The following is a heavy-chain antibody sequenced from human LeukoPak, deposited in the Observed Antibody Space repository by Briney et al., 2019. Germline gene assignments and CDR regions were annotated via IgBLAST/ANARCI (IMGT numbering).Heavy chain of an antibody. CDR3: ARGPVSSSGFFDY. CDR2: VSSSGGTI. D-gene: IGHD3-22*01. J-gene: IGHJ4*02. CDR1: GFTFSSYG. Sequence: GGSLRLSCAASGFTFSSYGMHRVRQAPGKGLEWVSYVSSSGGTISYADSVKGRFSISRDNAKKSLYLQMNSLRAEDTAVYYCARGPVSSSGFFDYWGQGTLVTVSS. V-gene: IGHV3-48*04.